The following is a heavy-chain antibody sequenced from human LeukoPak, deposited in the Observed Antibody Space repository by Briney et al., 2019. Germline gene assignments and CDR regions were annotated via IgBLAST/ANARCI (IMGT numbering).Heavy chain of an antibody. CDR2: ISGSGAGT. CDR1: GFTFSSYS. D-gene: IGHD2-8*01. Sequence: PGGSLRLSCAASGFTFSSYSMNWVRQAPGKGLEWVSGISGSGAGTYYPDSVKGRFTISRDNSKNTLYLQMNSLRAEVTAVYYCAKMVREFYTISYYFDYWGQGTLVTVSS. J-gene: IGHJ4*02. V-gene: IGHV3-23*01. CDR3: AKMVREFYTISYYFDY.